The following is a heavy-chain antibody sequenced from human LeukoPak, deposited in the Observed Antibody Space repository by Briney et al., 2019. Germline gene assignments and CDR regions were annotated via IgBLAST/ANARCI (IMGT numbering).Heavy chain of an antibody. CDR1: GFTLSSFW. J-gene: IGHJ4*02. CDR2: INTDGSST. Sequence: GGPVRLPCGASGFTLSSFWKQWVRRAPGKALVWVPRINTDGSSTSYADCEKGRYNISRDNAKNMLYVQMNSLRAEDTAVYNCATGSGLWSPDYWGQGTLVTVSS. D-gene: IGHD5-18*01. CDR3: ATGSGLWSPDY. V-gene: IGHV3-74*01.